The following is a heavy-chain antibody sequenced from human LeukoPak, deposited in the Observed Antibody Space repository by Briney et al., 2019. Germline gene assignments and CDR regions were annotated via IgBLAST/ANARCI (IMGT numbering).Heavy chain of an antibody. CDR1: GFTFSSYG. CDR2: IWYDGSNK. V-gene: IGHV3-33*01. CDR3: ARNMVRGVMRVYGMDV. Sequence: GRSLRLSCAASGFTFSSYGMHWVRQAPGKGLEWVAVIWYDGSNKYYADSVKGRFTISRDNSKNTLYLQMNGLRAEDTAVYYCARNMVRGVMRVYGMDVWGQGTTVTVSS. J-gene: IGHJ6*02. D-gene: IGHD3-10*01.